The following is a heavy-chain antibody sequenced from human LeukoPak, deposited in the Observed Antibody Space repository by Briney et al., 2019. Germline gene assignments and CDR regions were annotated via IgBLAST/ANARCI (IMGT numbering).Heavy chain of an antibody. D-gene: IGHD2-2*01. V-gene: IGHV3-21*01. CDR2: ISTSTSSSNI. Sequence: PGGSLRLSCAASGFMFSRYTMNWVRQAPGKGLDWVSSISTSTSSSNIYYADSVKGRFTISRDDAKNSVYLQMNALRPEDTAMYYCAREIDCSSASCYDPEGPYAFDVWGQGTMVIVSS. CDR1: GFMFSRYT. CDR3: AREIDCSSASCYDPEGPYAFDV. J-gene: IGHJ3*01.